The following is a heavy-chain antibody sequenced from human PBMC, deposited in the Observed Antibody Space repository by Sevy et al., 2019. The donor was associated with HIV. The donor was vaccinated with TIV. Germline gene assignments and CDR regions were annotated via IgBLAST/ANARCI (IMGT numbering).Heavy chain of an antibody. Sequence: LSLTCAASGFTFSHYGMHWVRQAPGKGLEWVAFVHFDGSNIYYADSMKGRFTISRDNSKNTLYLQMNSLRTEDTAVYYCAKNTAAAGTGGFDYWGQGTLVTVSS. V-gene: IGHV3-30*02. J-gene: IGHJ4*02. CDR3: AKNTAAAGTGGFDY. CDR2: VHFDGSNI. CDR1: GFTFSHYG. D-gene: IGHD6-13*01.